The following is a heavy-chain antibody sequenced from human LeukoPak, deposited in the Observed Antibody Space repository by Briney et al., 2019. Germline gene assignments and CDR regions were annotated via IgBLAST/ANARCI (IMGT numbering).Heavy chain of an antibody. CDR2: IYTSGST. J-gene: IGHJ6*03. Sequence: SETLSLTCTVSGGSISSYYWSWIRQPAGKGLEWIGRIYTSGSTNYNPSLKSRVTISVDTSKNQFSLKLSSVTAADTAVYYCARGGMPRLYYYYYMDVWGKGTTVSVSS. CDR3: ARGGMPRLYYYYYMDV. CDR1: GGSISSYY. V-gene: IGHV4-4*07. D-gene: IGHD2-2*01.